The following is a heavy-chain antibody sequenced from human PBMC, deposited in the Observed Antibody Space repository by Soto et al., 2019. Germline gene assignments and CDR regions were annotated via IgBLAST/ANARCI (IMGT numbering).Heavy chain of an antibody. D-gene: IGHD5-12*01. V-gene: IGHV3-30*18. CDR3: TXDDGYNDSTYYHYFGMDV. CDR2: ISYDGSTE. Sequence: GGSLRLSCAASGFTFSCYYMHWVRQAPGKGLEWVAVISYDGSTEYYADSVKGRFTISRDNSANRLFLQMNSLRPEDTAVYYCTXDDGYNDSTYYHYFGMDVWGQGTTVTV. J-gene: IGHJ6*02. CDR1: GFTFSCYY.